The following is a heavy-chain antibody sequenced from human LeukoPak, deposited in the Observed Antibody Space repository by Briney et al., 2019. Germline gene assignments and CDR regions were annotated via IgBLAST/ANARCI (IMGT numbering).Heavy chain of an antibody. Sequence: ASVKVSCKASGYSFTGYYMHWVRQASGQGLEWMGWINPNSDGTKYAQKFQDRATMTRDTSISTAYMELSSLRSDDTAVYYCARDAGDPNFDYWGQGTLVTVSS. CDR3: ARDAGDPNFDY. CDR2: INPNSDGT. V-gene: IGHV1-2*02. CDR1: GYSFTGYY. D-gene: IGHD7-27*01. J-gene: IGHJ4*02.